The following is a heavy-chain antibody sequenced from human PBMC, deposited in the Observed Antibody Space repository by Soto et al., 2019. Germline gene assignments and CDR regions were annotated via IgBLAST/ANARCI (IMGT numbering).Heavy chain of an antibody. V-gene: IGHV3-48*04. D-gene: IGHD2-8*01. J-gene: IGHJ5*02. CDR3: ARERNTLMYNWFDP. CDR1: GVTFSSDS. Sequence: GGALRLACAASGVTFSSDSMNWVRQGPGKGLEWVSYISSSSSTISYADSVKGRFTISRDNAKNSLYLQMNSLRGEDTAVYYCARERNTLMYNWFDPWGQGTLVTVSS. CDR2: ISSSSSTI.